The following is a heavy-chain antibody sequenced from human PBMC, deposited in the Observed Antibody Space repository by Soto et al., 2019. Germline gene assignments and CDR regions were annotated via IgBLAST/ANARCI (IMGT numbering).Heavy chain of an antibody. D-gene: IGHD2-2*01. CDR1: GGSISSYY. Sequence: NPSETLSLTCTVSGGSISSYYWSWIRQPPGKGLEWIGYIYYSGSTNYTPSLKSRVTISVDTSKNQFSLKLSSVTAADTAVYYCAIAREPRYCSSTSCYPNWFDPWGQGTLVTVSS. CDR2: IYYSGST. V-gene: IGHV4-59*08. J-gene: IGHJ5*02. CDR3: AIAREPRYCSSTSCYPNWFDP.